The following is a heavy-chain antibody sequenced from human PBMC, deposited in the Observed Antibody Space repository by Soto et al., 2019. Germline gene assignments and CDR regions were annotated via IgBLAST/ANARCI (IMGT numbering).Heavy chain of an antibody. CDR1: VGSFSGYY. V-gene: IGHV4-34*01. D-gene: IGHD4-17*01. CDR3: VRGPGGDYSPY. J-gene: IGHJ4*02. CDR2: INHSGNT. Sequence: QEPLQQWGAGLLKPSETLSLTCAVYVGSFSGYYWSWIRQPPGKGLEWIGEINHSGNTNYNPSLKSRVTISVDTSKNQFSLKLTSLTAADTAVYYCVRGPGGDYSPYWGQGTRVTVSS.